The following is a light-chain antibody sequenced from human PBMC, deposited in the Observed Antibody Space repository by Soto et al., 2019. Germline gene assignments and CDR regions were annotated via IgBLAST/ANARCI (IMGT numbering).Light chain of an antibody. J-gene: IGLJ2*01. CDR2: EAT. CDR3: SSYAGSRTSIL. CDR1: SGNVGSYNL. V-gene: IGLV2-23*01. Sequence: QSALTQPASVSGSPGQSITISCTGTSGNVGSYNLVSWYQHNPGKAPKLLIYEATKRPSGVSNRFSGSKSGNTASLTISGLRADDEADYFCSSYAGSRTSILFGGGTKLTVL.